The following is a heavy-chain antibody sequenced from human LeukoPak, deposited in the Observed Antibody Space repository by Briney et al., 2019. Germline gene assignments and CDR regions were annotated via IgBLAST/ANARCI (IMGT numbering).Heavy chain of an antibody. CDR2: IDPSDSYT. J-gene: IGHJ4*02. CDR3: ARHPYPITMVRGVVGHLADY. Sequence: GESLRISCKGSGYGFTSYWISWVRQMPGKGLEWMGRIDPSDSYTNYSPSFQGHVTISADKSISTAYLQRSSLKASDTAMYYCARHPYPITMVRGVVGHLADYWGQGTLVTVSS. CDR1: GYGFTSYW. V-gene: IGHV5-10-1*01. D-gene: IGHD3-10*01.